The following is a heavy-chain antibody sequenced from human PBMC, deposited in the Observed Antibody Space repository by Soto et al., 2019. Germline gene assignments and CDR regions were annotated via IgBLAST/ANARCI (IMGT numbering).Heavy chain of an antibody. D-gene: IGHD3-16*01. V-gene: IGHV1-46*01. Sequence: QVQLVQSGAEVKKPGASVKVSCKASGYTFSNYYIHWVRQAPGQGLEWMGIINPNGGSTTYAQKSQSSATMTRDTSTRTVYMELSSLTSEDTALYYCASYGWFFALRIPFGLDVWGRGITVTVSS. CDR3: ASYGWFFALRIPFGLDV. J-gene: IGHJ6*02. CDR1: GYTFSNYY. CDR2: INPNGGST.